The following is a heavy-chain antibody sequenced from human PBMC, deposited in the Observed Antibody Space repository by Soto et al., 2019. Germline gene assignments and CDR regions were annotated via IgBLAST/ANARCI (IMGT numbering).Heavy chain of an antibody. D-gene: IGHD3-22*01. V-gene: IGHV3-23*01. CDR2: IGGSGRTT. Sequence: GSLRLSCAASSFTFNNYAMSWFRQAPGKGLEWVSGIGGSGRTTYYADSVKGRFTISRDNSNNTLFLQMNSLRAEDTAVYYCAKSRHSDSSRDFYEYWGQGTLVSVSS. J-gene: IGHJ4*02. CDR1: SFTFNNYA. CDR3: AKSRHSDSSRDFYEY.